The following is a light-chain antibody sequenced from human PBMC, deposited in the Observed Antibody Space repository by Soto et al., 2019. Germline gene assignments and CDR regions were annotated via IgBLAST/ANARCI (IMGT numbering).Light chain of an antibody. Sequence: EIVMTQSPGTLLVSPGERAPLSCRASQSVSTNLAWYQQKPGQAPRLLIYSTYTRATGIPARFSGSGSGTEFTLTISSLQSEDFAVYYCQQYNNWPPVTFGGGTKVEIK. CDR2: STY. V-gene: IGKV3-15*01. CDR3: QQYNNWPPVT. CDR1: QSVSTN. J-gene: IGKJ4*01.